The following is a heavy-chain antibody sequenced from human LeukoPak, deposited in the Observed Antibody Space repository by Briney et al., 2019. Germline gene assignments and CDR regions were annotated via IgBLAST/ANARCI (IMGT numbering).Heavy chain of an antibody. J-gene: IGHJ4*02. Sequence: GSLRLSCAASGFIISNFAMTWVRQAPGKGLEWVAIIGARVETFYAYSGKGRCTISRDNSKNTVSLEMTSLRGEDSAIYFCANRGPGTLAGSFDYWGQGRLVTVSS. V-gene: IGHV3-23*01. CDR3: ANRGPGTLAGSFDY. CDR2: IGARVET. D-gene: IGHD1/OR15-1a*01. CDR1: GFIISNFA.